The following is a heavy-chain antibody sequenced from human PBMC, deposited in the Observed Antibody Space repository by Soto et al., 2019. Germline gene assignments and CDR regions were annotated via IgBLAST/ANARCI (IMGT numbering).Heavy chain of an antibody. CDR2: IIPIFGTA. J-gene: IGHJ4*01. D-gene: IGHD3-22*01. V-gene: IGHV1-69*01. Sequence: SVKVSCKPSGGTFSSYAISWVRQVPGQGLEWMGGIIPIFGTANYAQKFQGRVTITAGESTSTAYMELSSLRSEDTAVYYCAIDYYDSSGYYYYWDQERWSPSPQ. CDR1: GGTFSSYA. CDR3: AIDYYDSSGYYYY.